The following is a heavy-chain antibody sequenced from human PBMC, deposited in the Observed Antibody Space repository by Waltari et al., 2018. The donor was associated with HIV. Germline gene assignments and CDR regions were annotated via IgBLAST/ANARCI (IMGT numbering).Heavy chain of an antibody. J-gene: IGHJ6*02. V-gene: IGHV3-66*01. Sequence: EVQLVESGGGLVQPGGSLRLSCAASGFTVGSNSMSWVRQAPGKGLEWVSVIYSGGSTYYADSVKGRFTISRDNSKNTLYLQMNSLRAEDTAVYYCASIAYCGGDCYPRGMDVWGQGTTVTVSS. CDR2: IYSGGST. CDR1: GFTVGSNS. D-gene: IGHD2-21*02. CDR3: ASIAYCGGDCYPRGMDV.